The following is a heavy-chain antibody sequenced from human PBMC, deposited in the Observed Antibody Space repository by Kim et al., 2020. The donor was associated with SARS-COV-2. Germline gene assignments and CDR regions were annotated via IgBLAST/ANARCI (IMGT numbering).Heavy chain of an antibody. CDR3: ARLFGSYGDYAYFDY. D-gene: IGHD4-17*01. J-gene: IGHJ4*02. V-gene: IGHV4-34*01. Sequence: PSLKSRVTISVDTSKSQFSLKLSSVAAADTAVYYCARLFGSYGDYAYFDYWGQGTLVTVSS.